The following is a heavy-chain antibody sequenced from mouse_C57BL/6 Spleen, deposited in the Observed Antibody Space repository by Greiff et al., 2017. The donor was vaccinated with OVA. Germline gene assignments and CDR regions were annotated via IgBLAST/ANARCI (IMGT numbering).Heavy chain of an antibody. V-gene: IGHV1-64*01. CDR3: ARSGSNYRAMDY. CDR1: GYTFTSYW. CDR2: IHPNSGST. D-gene: IGHD2-5*01. Sequence: QVQLQQPGAELVKPGASVKLSCKASGYTFTSYWMHWVKQRPGQGLEWIGMIHPNSGSTNYNEKFKSKATLTVDKSSSTAYMQLSSLTSEDSAVYYCARSGSNYRAMDYWGQGTSFTVSS. J-gene: IGHJ4*01.